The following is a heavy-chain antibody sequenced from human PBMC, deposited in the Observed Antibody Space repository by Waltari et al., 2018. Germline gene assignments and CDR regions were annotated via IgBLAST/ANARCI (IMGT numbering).Heavy chain of an antibody. Sequence: EVQLVQSGAEVKKPGESLKISCKGSGYSFTSYWIGWVRQMPGKGLEWRGIIVHGDSDTSYSPSFQGQVTSSAEKSINTAYLQWSSLKASDTAMYYCARHSPYSTSFYPYYFDYWGQGTLVTVSS. D-gene: IGHD6-13*01. V-gene: IGHV5-51*01. J-gene: IGHJ4*02. CDR2: IVHGDSDT. CDR1: GYSFTSYW. CDR3: ARHSPYSTSFYPYYFDY.